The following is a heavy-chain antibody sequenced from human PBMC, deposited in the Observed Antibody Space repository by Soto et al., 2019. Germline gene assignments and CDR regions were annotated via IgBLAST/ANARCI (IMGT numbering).Heavy chain of an antibody. Sequence: GESLKICWTGTGSGFSADGIFWVSKTPGKGLEWMGRIDPSDSYITYSPSFQGHVIISADKSINSAFLTWTSLKASDSAIYYCANLDFTFGSIDVFDIWGLVTMVTVS. CDR3: ANLDFTFGSIDVFDI. V-gene: IGHV5-10-1*01. CDR1: GSGFSADG. D-gene: IGHD3-3*01. CDR2: IDPSDSYI. J-gene: IGHJ3*02.